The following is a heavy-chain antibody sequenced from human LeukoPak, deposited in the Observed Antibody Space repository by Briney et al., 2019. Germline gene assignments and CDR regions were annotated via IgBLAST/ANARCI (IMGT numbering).Heavy chain of an antibody. V-gene: IGHV3-23*01. CDR3: AKAIRHCSSTSCYTSLPLGY. Sequence: PGGSLRHSCAASGFTFSSYAMSWVRQAPGKGLEWVSAISGSGGSTYYADSVKGRFTISRDNSKNTLYLQMNSLRAEDTAVYYCAKAIRHCSSTSCYTSLPLGYWGQGTLVTVSS. J-gene: IGHJ4*02. D-gene: IGHD2-2*02. CDR2: ISGSGGST. CDR1: GFTFSSYA.